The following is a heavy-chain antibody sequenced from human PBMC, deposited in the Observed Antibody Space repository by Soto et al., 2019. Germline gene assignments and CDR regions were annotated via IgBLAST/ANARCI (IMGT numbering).Heavy chain of an antibody. CDR3: TRHAMGAFDI. V-gene: IGHV5-51*01. J-gene: IGHJ3*02. Sequence: GESLKISCKASGYSFTNYWIGWVRQMPGKGLEYMGLIYPGDSDTRYSPSFQGQVTISADKSISTAYLQWNSLKASDTAMYYCTRHAMGAFDIWGQGTMVTVS. CDR1: GYSFTNYW. CDR2: IYPGDSDT.